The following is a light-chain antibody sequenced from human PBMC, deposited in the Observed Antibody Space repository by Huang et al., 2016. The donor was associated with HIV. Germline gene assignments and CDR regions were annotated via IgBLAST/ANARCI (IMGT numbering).Light chain of an antibody. V-gene: IGKV1-39*01. J-gene: IGKJ3*01. CDR1: QSIISD. CDR3: QQSYSTLRST. Sequence: IQVTPSSSSLSSFLGGRVTITCRASQSIISDLTWYQQKPGKAPKRLIYAASSLQSGVPSRFSGSGSGTDFTLTISSLQPEDFAAYYCQQSYSTLRSTFGPGTKVDIK. CDR2: AAS.